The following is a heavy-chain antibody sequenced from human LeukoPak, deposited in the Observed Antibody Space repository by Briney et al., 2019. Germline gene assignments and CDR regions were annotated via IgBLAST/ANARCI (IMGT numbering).Heavy chain of an antibody. V-gene: IGHV3-74*01. CDR3: ARGVHATVTRFDS. Sequence: GGFLRLSCAASGFTFSNYWMHWVRQAPGKGLVWVSRINSDGSSTTYADSVKGRFTISRDNAKNTLYLQMNSLRAEDTAVYYCARGVHATVTRFDSWGQGTLVPVSS. J-gene: IGHJ4*02. D-gene: IGHD4-17*01. CDR2: INSDGSST. CDR1: GFTFSNYW.